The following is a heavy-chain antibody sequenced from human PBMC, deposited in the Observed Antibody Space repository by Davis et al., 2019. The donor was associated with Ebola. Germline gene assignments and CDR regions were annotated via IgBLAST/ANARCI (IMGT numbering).Heavy chain of an antibody. V-gene: IGHV3-53*01. CDR2: IYSGGST. J-gene: IGHJ4*02. CDR3: ARYFDY. CDR1: GITLRSYW. Sequence: PGGSLRLSCAGSGITLRSYWMHWVRQAPGKGLEWVSVIYSGGSTYYADSVKGRFTISRDNSKNTLYLQMNSLRAEDTAVYYCARYFDYWGQGTLVTVSS.